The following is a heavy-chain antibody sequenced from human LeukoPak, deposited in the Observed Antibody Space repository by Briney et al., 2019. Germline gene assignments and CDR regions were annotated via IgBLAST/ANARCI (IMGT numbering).Heavy chain of an antibody. CDR2: IYTSGGI. D-gene: IGHD3-10*01. CDR1: GGSISNYY. V-gene: IGHV4-4*07. Sequence: PSETLSLTCTVSGGSISNYYWSWIRQPAGKGLEWIGRIYTSGGINYNPALKSRVTMAVDTSKNKFSLKLSSVTAADTAVYYCARQGSGSYYNIDYWGQGTLVTVSS. CDR3: ARQGSGSYYNIDY. J-gene: IGHJ4*02.